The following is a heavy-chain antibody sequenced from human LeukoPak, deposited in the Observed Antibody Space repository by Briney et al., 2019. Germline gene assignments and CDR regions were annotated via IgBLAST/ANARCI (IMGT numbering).Heavy chain of an antibody. Sequence: GGSLRLSCAASGFTFSSYAMSWVRQAPGEGLEWVSAISSSGGSTHHAESVKGRFTISRDNSKNTLYLQMNSLRAEDTAVYYCAKGSATSRPYYFDYWGQGTLVTVSS. J-gene: IGHJ4*02. CDR3: AKGSATSRPYYFDY. CDR1: GFTFSSYA. CDR2: ISSSGGST. D-gene: IGHD2-2*01. V-gene: IGHV3-23*01.